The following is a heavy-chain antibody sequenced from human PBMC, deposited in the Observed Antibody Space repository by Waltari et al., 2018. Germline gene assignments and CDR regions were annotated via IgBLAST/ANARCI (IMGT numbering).Heavy chain of an antibody. J-gene: IGHJ6*03. CDR3: ARATCRHGGCSMYYFYYYMDV. Sequence: QVQLQESGPGLVTSSETLSLTCGVSGDSISSGFYWVWIRQPPGRGPAWIGSVYHNWDTLYHPSPTSRVTMSVDKSRKHFSLSLSSVTAADTAVYYCARATCRHGGCSMYYFYYYMDVWGKGTTVTVSS. D-gene: IGHD2-8*01. V-gene: IGHV4-38-2*01. CDR2: VYHNWDT. CDR1: GDSISSGFY.